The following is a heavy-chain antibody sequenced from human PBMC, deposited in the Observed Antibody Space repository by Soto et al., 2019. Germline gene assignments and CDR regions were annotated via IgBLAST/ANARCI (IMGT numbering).Heavy chain of an antibody. D-gene: IGHD4-17*01. Sequence: ASLKVSCKASGYTFTSYGISWVRQAPGQGLEWMGWISAYNGNTNYAQKLQGRVTMTTDTSTSTAYMELRSLRSDDTAVYYCAREITHTRLRRPAFDIWGQGTMVTVSS. CDR2: ISAYNGNT. V-gene: IGHV1-18*01. CDR1: GYTFTSYG. CDR3: AREITHTRLRRPAFDI. J-gene: IGHJ3*02.